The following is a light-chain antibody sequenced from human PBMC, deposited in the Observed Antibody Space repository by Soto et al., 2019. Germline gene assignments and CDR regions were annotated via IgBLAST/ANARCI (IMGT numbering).Light chain of an antibody. CDR3: QHGYSTPLT. CDR2: AAS. V-gene: IGKV1-8*01. CDR1: QGISSY. Sequence: AIRMTQSPSSLSASTGDRVTITCRASQGISSYLAWYQQKPGKAPKLLIYAASTLQSGVPSRFSGSGSGTDFTLTISCLQPEDFATYFCQHGYSTPLTFGGGTKVDIK. J-gene: IGKJ4*01.